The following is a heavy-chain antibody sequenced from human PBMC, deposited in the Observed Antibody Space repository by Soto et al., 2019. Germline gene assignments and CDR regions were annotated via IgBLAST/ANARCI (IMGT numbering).Heavy chain of an antibody. CDR3: VASLAASGLNWLDP. D-gene: IGHD6-13*01. CDR1: GGSVSEKY. J-gene: IGHJ5*02. V-gene: IGHV4-4*07. Sequence: SETLSLTCIVSGGSVSEKYWNWVRQPPGKGLEWIGLIFANGHTDYNPSLKSRATMSVDASKNQFSLRLTSMTAADTAVYYCVASLAASGLNWLDPWGRGTLVTVSS. CDR2: IFANGHT.